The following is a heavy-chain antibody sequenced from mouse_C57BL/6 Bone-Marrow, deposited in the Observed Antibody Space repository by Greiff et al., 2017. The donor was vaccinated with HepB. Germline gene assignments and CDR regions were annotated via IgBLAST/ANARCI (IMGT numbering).Heavy chain of an antibody. Sequence: QVQLQQSGAELVKPGASVKLSCKASGYTFTSYWMHWVKQRPGQGLEWIGMIHPNSGSTNYNEKFKSKATLTVDKSSSTACMQLSSLTSEDSAVYYCARGGMVNLYWYFDVWGTGTTVTVSS. CDR3: ARGGMVNLYWYFDV. D-gene: IGHD2-2*01. J-gene: IGHJ1*03. CDR1: GYTFTSYW. CDR2: IHPNSGST. V-gene: IGHV1-64*01.